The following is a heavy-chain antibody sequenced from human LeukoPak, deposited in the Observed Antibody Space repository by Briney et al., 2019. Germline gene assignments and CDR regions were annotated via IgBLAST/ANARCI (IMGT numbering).Heavy chain of an antibody. Sequence: PSETQSLTCTVSGGSISSYYWSWIRQPAGKGLEWIGRIYTSGSTNYNPSLKSRVTMSVDTSKNQFSLKLSSVTAADTAVYYCARDQLNYYDSSGSDDAFDIWGQGTMVTVSS. CDR2: IYTSGST. V-gene: IGHV4-4*07. CDR3: ARDQLNYYDSSGSDDAFDI. J-gene: IGHJ3*02. D-gene: IGHD3-22*01. CDR1: GGSISSYY.